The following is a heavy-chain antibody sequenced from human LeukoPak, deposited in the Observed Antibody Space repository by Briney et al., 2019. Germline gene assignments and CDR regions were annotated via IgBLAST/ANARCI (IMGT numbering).Heavy chain of an antibody. Sequence: PGGSLRLSCAASGFTFSSYAMSWVRQAPGKGLEWVSLISGDGGSTYYADSVKGRFTISRDNSKNSLYLQMNSLRTEDTALYYCAKDIDPGYYYYGMDVWGQGTTVTVSS. CDR1: GFTFSSYA. J-gene: IGHJ6*02. V-gene: IGHV3-43*02. CDR3: AKDIDPGYYYYGMDV. CDR2: ISGDGGST.